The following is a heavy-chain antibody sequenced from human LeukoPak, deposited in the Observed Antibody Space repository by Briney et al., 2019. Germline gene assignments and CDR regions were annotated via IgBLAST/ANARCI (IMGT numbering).Heavy chain of an antibody. CDR2: ISESGGTT. J-gene: IGHJ4*02. CDR3: ARQWLING. Sequence: GSLRLSCAASGFTLSSCAMSWVRQAPGKGLEWVSSISESGGTTDYADSVKGRFTISRDNSKNTLYLQMNSLRAEDTAVYYCARQWLINGWGQGILVTVSS. D-gene: IGHD6-19*01. V-gene: IGHV3-23*01. CDR1: GFTLSSCA.